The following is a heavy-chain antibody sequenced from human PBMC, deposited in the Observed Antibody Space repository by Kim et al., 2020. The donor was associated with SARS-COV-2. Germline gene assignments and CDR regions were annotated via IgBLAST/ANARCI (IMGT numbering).Heavy chain of an antibody. Sequence: SETLSLTCAVYGGSFSGYYWSWIRQPPGKGLEWIGEINHSGSTNYNPSLKSRVTISVDTSKNQFSLKLSSVTAADTAVYYCAGYVWGSYRYDYWGQGTLV. D-gene: IGHD3-16*02. V-gene: IGHV4-34*01. CDR3: AGYVWGSYRYDY. CDR2: INHSGST. CDR1: GGSFSGYY. J-gene: IGHJ4*02.